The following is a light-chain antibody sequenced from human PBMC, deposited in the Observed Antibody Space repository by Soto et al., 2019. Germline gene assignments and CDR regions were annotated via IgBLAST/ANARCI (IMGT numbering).Light chain of an antibody. CDR2: DAS. CDR3: QHYNSYSEA. V-gene: IGKV1-5*01. J-gene: IGKJ1*01. CDR1: QTISSW. Sequence: DIRMTKSTSTLSASVGDRVTITCRASQTISSWLAWYQQKPGKAPKLLIYDASTLESGVPSRFSGSGSGTQFTLTISSLQPDDSATYYCQHYNSYSEAFGQGTKVDI.